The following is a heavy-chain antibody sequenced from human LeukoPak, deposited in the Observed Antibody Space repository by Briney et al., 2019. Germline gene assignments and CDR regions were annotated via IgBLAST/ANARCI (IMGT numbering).Heavy chain of an antibody. Sequence: SVKVSCKASGGTFSSYAIGWVRQAPGQGIEWMGGIIPIFGTANYAQKFQGRVTITADESTSTAYMELSSLRSEDTALYYCARGRWSTTTASYYFDSWGQGTLATVS. V-gene: IGHV1-69*13. CDR3: ARGRWSTTTASYYFDS. J-gene: IGHJ4*02. D-gene: IGHD5/OR15-5a*01. CDR2: IIPIFGTA. CDR1: GGTFSSYA.